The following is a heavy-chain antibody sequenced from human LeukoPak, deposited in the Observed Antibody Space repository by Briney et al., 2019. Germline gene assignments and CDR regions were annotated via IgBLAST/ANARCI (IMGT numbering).Heavy chain of an antibody. Sequence: PSETLSLTCTVSGGSISSSSYYWGWIRQPPGKGLEWIGEIYHSGSTNYNPSLKSRVTISVDKSKNQFSLKLSSVTAADTAVYYCARADRDVYYDSSGGDYYFDYWGQGTLVTVSS. CDR3: ARADRDVYYDSSGGDYYFDY. J-gene: IGHJ4*02. D-gene: IGHD3-22*01. CDR1: GGSISSSSYY. V-gene: IGHV4-39*07. CDR2: IYHSGST.